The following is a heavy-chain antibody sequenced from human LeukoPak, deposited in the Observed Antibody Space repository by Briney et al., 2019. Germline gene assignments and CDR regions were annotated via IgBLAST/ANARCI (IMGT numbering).Heavy chain of an antibody. CDR1: GFTFDDYG. Sequence: GGSLRLSCAASGFTFDDYGMSWVRQAPGKGLEWVSGINWNGGSTGYADSVKGRFTISRDNAKNSLYLQMNSLRAEDTALYHCARGKLYSRLTLNAFDIWGQGTMVTVSS. CDR2: INWNGGST. V-gene: IGHV3-20*01. D-gene: IGHD6-13*01. J-gene: IGHJ3*02. CDR3: ARGKLYSRLTLNAFDI.